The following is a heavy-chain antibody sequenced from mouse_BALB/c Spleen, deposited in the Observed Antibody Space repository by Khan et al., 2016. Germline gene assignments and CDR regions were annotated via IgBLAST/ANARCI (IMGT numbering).Heavy chain of an antibody. D-gene: IGHD3-1*01. CDR1: GFTFSDYY. V-gene: IGHV5-4*02. CDR3: ARDMVQLGLGGGMDY. Sequence: EVELVESGGGLVKPGGSLKLSCAASGFTFSDYYMYWVRQTPEKRLEWVATISEGGSDTYYVDSVKGRFTISRDNAKNNLYLQMSSRKSEDTAMYYCARDMVQLGLGGGMDYWGQGTSVTVSS. J-gene: IGHJ4*01. CDR2: ISEGGSDT.